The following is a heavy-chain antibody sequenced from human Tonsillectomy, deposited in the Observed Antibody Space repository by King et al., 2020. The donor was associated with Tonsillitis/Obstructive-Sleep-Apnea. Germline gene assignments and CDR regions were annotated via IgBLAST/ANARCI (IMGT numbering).Heavy chain of an antibody. CDR3: ARLAGGHPDAFDV. Sequence: VQLVESGAEVKKPGESLKISCKGSGYFFSNYWIGWVRQMPGKGLEWMGIIYPGDSDTRYSPSFQGHVTIPADKSISTAYLQWSSLKASDTAIYYCARLAGGHPDAFDVWGRGTMVTVSS. D-gene: IGHD4-23*01. J-gene: IGHJ3*01. V-gene: IGHV5-51*01. CDR2: IYPGDSDT. CDR1: GYFFSNYW.